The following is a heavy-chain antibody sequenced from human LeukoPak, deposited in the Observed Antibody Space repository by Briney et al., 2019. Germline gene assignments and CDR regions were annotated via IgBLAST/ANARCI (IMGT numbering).Heavy chain of an antibody. V-gene: IGHV4-59*01. CDR1: GGSISSYY. J-gene: IGHJ6*03. Sequence: PSETLSLTCTVSGGSISSYYWSWIRQPPGKGLEWIGYIYYSGSTNYNPSLKSRVTISVDTSKHQFSMKLSSVTAADTAVYYCARDSGGYLRYYYYYMDVWGKGTTVTVSS. CDR3: ARDSGGYLRYYYYYMDV. CDR2: IYYSGST. D-gene: IGHD1-26*01.